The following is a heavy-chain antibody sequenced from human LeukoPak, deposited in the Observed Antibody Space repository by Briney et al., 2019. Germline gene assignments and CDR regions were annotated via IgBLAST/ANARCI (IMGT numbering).Heavy chain of an antibody. CDR2: IYYSGST. Sequence: SETLSLTCTVSGGSISSGGYYWSWIRQHPGKGLEWIGYIYYSGSTYYNPSLKSRVTISVDTSKNQFSLKLSSVTAADTAVYSCAREGNYCSGGSCYPGWFDPWGQGTLATVSS. V-gene: IGHV4-31*03. J-gene: IGHJ5*02. CDR1: GGSISSGGYY. CDR3: AREGNYCSGGSCYPGWFDP. D-gene: IGHD2-15*01.